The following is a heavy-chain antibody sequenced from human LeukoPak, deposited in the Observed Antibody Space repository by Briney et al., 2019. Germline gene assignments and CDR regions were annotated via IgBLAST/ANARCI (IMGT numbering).Heavy chain of an antibody. V-gene: IGHV4-34*01. CDR1: GGSFSGYY. CDR2: INHSGSS. Sequence: PSETLSLTCAVYGGSFSGYYWSWIRQPPGKGLEWIGEINHSGSSNYNPSLKSRVTIALDTSKNQFSLRLSSVTAADTAAYYCARKFDYWGQGTLVTVSS. J-gene: IGHJ4*02. CDR3: ARKFDY.